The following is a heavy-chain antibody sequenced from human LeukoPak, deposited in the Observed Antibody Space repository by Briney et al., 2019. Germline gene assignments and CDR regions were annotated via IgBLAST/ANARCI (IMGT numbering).Heavy chain of an antibody. CDR1: GFTFSSYG. J-gene: IGHJ4*02. D-gene: IGHD6-19*01. CDR2: ISGSGGST. V-gene: IGHV3-23*01. CDR3: AKGIAVAFYDY. Sequence: GGSLRLSCAASGFTFSSYGMHWVRQAPGKGLEWVSAISGSGGSTYYADSVKGRFTISRDNSKNTLYLQMNSLRAEDTAVYYCAKGIAVAFYDYWGQGTLVTVSS.